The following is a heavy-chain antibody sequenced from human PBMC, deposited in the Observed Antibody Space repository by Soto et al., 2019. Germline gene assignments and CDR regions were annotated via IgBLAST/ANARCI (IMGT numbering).Heavy chain of an antibody. V-gene: IGHV1-2*02. CDR2: ISPNSGGT. CDR1: GYSFTGYY. CDR3: GKGRSGDVGVFY. J-gene: IGHJ4*02. D-gene: IGHD1-26*01. Sequence: QVQLVQSGAEVKKSGASVKISCKASGYSFTGYYIHWVRQAPGQGFEWMGEISPNSGGTKYAQKFQGRVTMTRDTSITTVYVDLSNLSPDDTAVYYCGKGRSGDVGVFYWGQGTLVTVYS.